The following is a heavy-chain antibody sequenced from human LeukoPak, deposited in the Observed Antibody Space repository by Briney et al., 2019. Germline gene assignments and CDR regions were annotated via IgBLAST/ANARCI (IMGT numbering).Heavy chain of an antibody. CDR3: ANSESITSNFDY. J-gene: IGHJ4*02. CDR1: GFSFSTYA. V-gene: IGHV3-23*01. CDR2: MTRDGRT. Sequence: GGSLRLSCVASGFSFSTYAMVWVRQAPGKGLEWVSAMTRDGRTFYADSVQGRVTISRDNSKNTLYLQMSSLGAEDTAVYYCANSESITSNFDYWGQGTLVTVSS.